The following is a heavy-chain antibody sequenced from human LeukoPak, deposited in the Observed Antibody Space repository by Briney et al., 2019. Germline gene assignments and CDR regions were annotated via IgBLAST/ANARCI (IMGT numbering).Heavy chain of an antibody. D-gene: IGHD3-16*01. J-gene: IGHJ3*01. Sequence: AGGSLRLSCAASGFTFSTFSMNWVRQAPGRGLEWVSYISKSSDTIHYAHSVKGRFTISRDNAKNTLYLQMNSLRAEDTAVYYCARDFLHLGGWGQGTVVTVSS. V-gene: IGHV3-48*04. CDR3: ARDFLHLGG. CDR1: GFTFSTFS. CDR2: ISKSSDTI.